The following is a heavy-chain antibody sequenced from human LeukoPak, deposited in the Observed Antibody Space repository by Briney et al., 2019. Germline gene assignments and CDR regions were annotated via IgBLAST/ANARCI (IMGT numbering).Heavy chain of an antibody. CDR2: ISSNGGST. V-gene: IGHV3-64*01. J-gene: IGHJ4*02. Sequence: GGSLRLSCAASGFTFSGYAMHCVRQAPGKGLEYVSAISSNGGSTYYANSVKDRFTISRDNSKNTLYLQMGSLRAADIAVYYCARDHYDSSGYWYYFDYWGQGTLVTVSS. CDR1: GFTFSGYA. CDR3: ARDHYDSSGYWYYFDY. D-gene: IGHD3-22*01.